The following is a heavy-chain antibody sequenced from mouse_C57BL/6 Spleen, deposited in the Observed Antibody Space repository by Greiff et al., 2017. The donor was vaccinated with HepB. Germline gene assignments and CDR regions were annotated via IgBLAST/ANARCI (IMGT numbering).Heavy chain of an antibody. Sequence: QVQLQQSGPELVKPGASVKISCKASGYAFSSSWMNWVKQRPGKGLEWIGRIYPGDGDTNYNGKFKGKATLTADKSSSTAYMQLSSLTSEDSAVYFCARLGSPYTAMDYWGQGTSVTVSS. D-gene: IGHD2-10*01. J-gene: IGHJ4*01. V-gene: IGHV1-82*01. CDR2: IYPGDGDT. CDR3: ARLGSPYTAMDY. CDR1: GYAFSSSW.